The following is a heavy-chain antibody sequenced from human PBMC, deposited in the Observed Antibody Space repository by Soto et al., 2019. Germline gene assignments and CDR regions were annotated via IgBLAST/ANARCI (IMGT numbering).Heavy chain of an antibody. Sequence: GASVKVSCKASGYTFTSYGISWVRQAPGQGLEWMGGIIPIFGTANYAQKFQGRVTITADESTSTAYMELSSLRSEDTAVYYCARRRTWSNWFDPWGQGTLVTVSS. CDR2: IIPIFGTA. D-gene: IGHD3-3*01. CDR3: ARRRTWSNWFDP. V-gene: IGHV1-69*13. CDR1: GYTFTSYG. J-gene: IGHJ5*02.